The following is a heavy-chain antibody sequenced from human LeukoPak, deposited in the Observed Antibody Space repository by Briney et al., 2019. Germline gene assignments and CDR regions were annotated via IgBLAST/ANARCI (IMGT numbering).Heavy chain of an antibody. Sequence: GASVKLSCRAFGYTFTGYWMHWVRQAPGQGPEWLGVISPSGGSTIYAQKFKGRVTLTRDMSTSTDYLELSSLRSEDTAVYYCARDNSVRDEAWWFNPWGQGTLVTVSS. D-gene: IGHD5-24*01. CDR1: GYTFTGYW. CDR3: ARDNSVRDEAWWFNP. CDR2: ISPSGGST. V-gene: IGHV1-46*01. J-gene: IGHJ5*02.